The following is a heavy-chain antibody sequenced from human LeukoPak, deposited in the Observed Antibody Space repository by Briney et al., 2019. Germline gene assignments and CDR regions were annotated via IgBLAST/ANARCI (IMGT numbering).Heavy chain of an antibody. Sequence: GGSLRLSCAASGFTFSGYGMHWVRQAPGKGLEWVAVVWHDGSYKYYEDSVKGRFTISRDNAKNTLYLQMNNVRVEDTAVYYCARVGDYENSGSQPFDYWGQGTLVTVSS. V-gene: IGHV3-33*08. CDR1: GFTFSGYG. CDR2: VWHDGSYK. J-gene: IGHJ4*02. D-gene: IGHD3-22*01. CDR3: ARVGDYENSGSQPFDY.